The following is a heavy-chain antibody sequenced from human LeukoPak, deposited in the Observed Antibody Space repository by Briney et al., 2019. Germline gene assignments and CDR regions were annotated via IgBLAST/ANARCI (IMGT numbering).Heavy chain of an antibody. CDR3: ARVRGYSYGYFTYPKQYYFDY. CDR1: GGSFSGYY. V-gene: IGHV4-34*01. CDR2: INHSGST. D-gene: IGHD5-18*01. J-gene: IGHJ4*02. Sequence: SETLSLTCAVYGGSFSGYYWSWIRQPPGKGLEWIGEINHSGSTNYNPSLKSRVTISVDTSKNQFSLKLSSVTAADTAVYYCARVRGYSYGYFTYPKQYYFDYWGQGTLVTVSS.